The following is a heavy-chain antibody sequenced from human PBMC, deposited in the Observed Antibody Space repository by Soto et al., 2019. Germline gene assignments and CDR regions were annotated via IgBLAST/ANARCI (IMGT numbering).Heavy chain of an antibody. D-gene: IGHD3-16*01. V-gene: IGHV4-34*01. Sequence: QVQLQQWGAGLLKPSETLSLTCAVYGGSFSGYYWSWIRQPPGKGLEWIGEINHSGSTNYNPSLTRRVTISVDTSKNQCSLKLSSVTAADTAVYYCARGATFVSGIDYWGQGTLVTVSS. CDR3: ARGATFVSGIDY. CDR1: GGSFSGYY. CDR2: INHSGST. J-gene: IGHJ4*02.